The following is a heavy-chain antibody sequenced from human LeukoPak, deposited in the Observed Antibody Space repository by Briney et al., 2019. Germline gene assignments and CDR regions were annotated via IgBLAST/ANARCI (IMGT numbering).Heavy chain of an antibody. V-gene: IGHV4-4*02. J-gene: IGHJ3*02. CDR1: GGSISSSNW. Sequence: SETLSLTCAVSGGSISSSNWWSWVRQPSGKGLEWIGEIYHSGSTNYNPSLKSRVTISVDKSKNQFSLKLSSVTAADTAVYYCASKLITFGGVIVDLDAFDIWGQGTMVTVSS. CDR2: IYHSGST. CDR3: ASKLITFGGVIVDLDAFDI. D-gene: IGHD3-16*02.